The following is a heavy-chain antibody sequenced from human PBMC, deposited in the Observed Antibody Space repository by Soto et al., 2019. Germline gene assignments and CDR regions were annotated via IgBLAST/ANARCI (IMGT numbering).Heavy chain of an antibody. J-gene: IGHJ4*02. Sequence: EVQLVESGGGLVQPGGSLRLSCAVSGFTFSSFWMHWVRQAPGAGLVWVSRINTDGSSTSYADSVKGRFTISRDNAKNTLYLQMNSLRVEDTAMYYCAKREVGTVGLSYWGQGTLVTFSS. CDR2: INTDGSST. D-gene: IGHD2-2*01. V-gene: IGHV3-74*01. CDR1: GFTFSSFW. CDR3: AKREVGTVGLSY.